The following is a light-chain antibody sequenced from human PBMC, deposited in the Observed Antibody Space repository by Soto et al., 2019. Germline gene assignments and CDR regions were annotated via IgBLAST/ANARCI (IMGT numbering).Light chain of an antibody. V-gene: IGKV3-15*01. CDR1: QSVSSN. J-gene: IGKJ1*01. Sequence: EILMTQSPATLSVSPGERATLSCMSSQSVSSNLAWYQQKPGQAPRLLLYGASTRATGIPARFSGSGSGTEFTLTISSLQSEEFAVYYCQQYNNWPPTWTFGQGTKVDI. CDR2: GAS. CDR3: QQYNNWPPTWT.